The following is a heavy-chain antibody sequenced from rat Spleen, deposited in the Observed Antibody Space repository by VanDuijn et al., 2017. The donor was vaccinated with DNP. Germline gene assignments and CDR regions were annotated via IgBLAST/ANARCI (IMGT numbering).Heavy chain of an antibody. CDR1: GFSLASYG. D-gene: IGHD1-1*01. CDR3: TRVYYSAEDWFAY. Sequence: QVQLKESGPGLLQPSQTLSLTCTVSGFSLASYGVSWVRQSPGKGLEWIAAVSSGGTTYYNSGLKSRLSISRDTSKSQVSLKMNSLQTEDTAIYFCTRVYYSAEDWFAYWGQGTLVTVSS. J-gene: IGHJ3*01. V-gene: IGHV2S12*01. CDR2: VSSGGTT.